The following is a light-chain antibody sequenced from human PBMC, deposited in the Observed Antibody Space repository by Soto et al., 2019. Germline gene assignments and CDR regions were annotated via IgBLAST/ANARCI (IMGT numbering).Light chain of an antibody. V-gene: IGKV3-15*01. CDR1: QNIGSN. Sequence: EVVMTQSPATLSASPGERVILSCRASQNIGSNLAWYQQRPGQAPRLLMYGASTRATETPARFRGSGSATDVTLTISSLQSEDFAVYYCQQYNNWPPYTFGQGTKLEIK. CDR3: QQYNNWPPYT. CDR2: GAS. J-gene: IGKJ2*01.